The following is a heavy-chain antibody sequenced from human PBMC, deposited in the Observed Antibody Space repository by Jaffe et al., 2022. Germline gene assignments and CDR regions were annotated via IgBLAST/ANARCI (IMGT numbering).Heavy chain of an antibody. V-gene: IGHV3-7*01. D-gene: IGHD1-26*01. CDR1: GFTFSDYW. Sequence: EVQLVESGGGLVQPGGSLRLSCAASGFTFSDYWMSWVRQAPGKGLEWVANIKNDGSDKYHVDSVRGRFTISRDNAKNSLYLQLDYLRADDTAVYYCARLGGLSSGACDLWGQGTMVTVSS. CDR3: ARLGGLSSGACDL. CDR2: IKNDGSDK. J-gene: IGHJ3*01.